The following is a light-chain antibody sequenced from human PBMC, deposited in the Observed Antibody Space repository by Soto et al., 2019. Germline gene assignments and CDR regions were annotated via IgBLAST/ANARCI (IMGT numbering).Light chain of an antibody. CDR2: GAS. V-gene: IGKV3D-20*02. CDR3: QQRSNWPQVT. J-gene: IGKJ5*01. CDR1: QSVTNSY. Sequence: EIVLTQSPGTLSLSPGERATLSCRASQSVTNSYLAWYQQKPGQAPRLLIYGASSRATGIPDRFSGSGSGTDFTLTISSLEPEDFAVYYCQQRSNWPQVTFGQGTRLEIK.